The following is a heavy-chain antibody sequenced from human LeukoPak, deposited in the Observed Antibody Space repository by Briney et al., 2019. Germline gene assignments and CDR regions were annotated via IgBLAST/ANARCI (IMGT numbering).Heavy chain of an antibody. CDR3: ALVRRNYYYYMPV. D-gene: IGHD3-10*01. J-gene: IGHJ6*03. V-gene: IGHV3-48*03. CDR1: GFTFSSYE. CDR2: ISSSGNYI. Sequence: PGGSLCLSCAASGFTFSSYEMNWVRPAQGQGLEWVSYISSSGNYIYYADPVKGRFTISSDNATNSLYLQMNSLRVKDAAAFYCALVRRNYYYYMPVWGKGTTVTISS.